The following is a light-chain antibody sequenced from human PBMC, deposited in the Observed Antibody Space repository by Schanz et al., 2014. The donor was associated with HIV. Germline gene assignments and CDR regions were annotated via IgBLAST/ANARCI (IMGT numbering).Light chain of an antibody. Sequence: QLVLTQPPSASGTPGQRVTISCSGSSSNIGSNYVYWYQQFPGTAPKLLIYRNNLRPSGVPDRFSGSKSGTSASLAISGLQDEDEADYFCQSFDSSLNGVLFGGGTKLTVL. CDR2: RNN. V-gene: IGLV1-47*01. CDR3: QSFDSSLNGVL. J-gene: IGLJ3*02. CDR1: SSNIGSNY.